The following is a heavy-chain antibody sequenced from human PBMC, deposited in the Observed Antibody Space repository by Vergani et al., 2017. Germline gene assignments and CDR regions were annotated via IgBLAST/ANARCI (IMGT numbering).Heavy chain of an antibody. V-gene: IGHV4-30-2*01. CDR2: IYYSGST. D-gene: IGHD4-17*01. Sequence: QLQLQESGSGLVKPSQTLSLTCGVSGVSISNGGYSWSWIRQPPGKGLEWIGYIYYSGSTYYNPSLKSRVTISIDRSKNQFSLKLSSVTAADTAVYSCARGHEYGDREGSGWFDPWGQGTLVAVSS. J-gene: IGHJ5*02. CDR3: ARGHEYGDREGSGWFDP. CDR1: GVSISNGGYS.